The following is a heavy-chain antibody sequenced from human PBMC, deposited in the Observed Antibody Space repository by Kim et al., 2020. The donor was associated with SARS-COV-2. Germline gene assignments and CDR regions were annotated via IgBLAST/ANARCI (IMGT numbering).Heavy chain of an antibody. V-gene: IGHV3-7*01. CDR3: ARGGAAVGSWFDY. CDR1: GFTISSYW. D-gene: IGHD6-13*01. J-gene: IGHJ4*02. Sequence: GGSLRLSCAASGFTISSYWMSWVRQAPGKGLEWVANTKQDGSEKYYVDSVKGRFTISRDNAKNSLYMQMNSLRAEDTAVYYCARGGAAVGSWFDYWGQGTVVTVSS. CDR2: TKQDGSEK.